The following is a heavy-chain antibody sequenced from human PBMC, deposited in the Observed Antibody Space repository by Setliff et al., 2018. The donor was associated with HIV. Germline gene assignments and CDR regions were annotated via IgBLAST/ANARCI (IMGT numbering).Heavy chain of an antibody. Sequence: SETLSLTCTVSGGSISSGGFYWNWIRHRPGKGLEWIGYFYYSGSTNYNPSLKSRVTISVDTSKNQFSLKLSPVTAADTAVYYCARDFGGGSGSSYYYYYYMDVWGKGTTVTVSS. CDR3: ARDFGGGSGSSYYYYYYMDV. J-gene: IGHJ6*03. V-gene: IGHV4-61*08. CDR2: FYYSGST. CDR1: GGSISSGGFY. D-gene: IGHD3-10*01.